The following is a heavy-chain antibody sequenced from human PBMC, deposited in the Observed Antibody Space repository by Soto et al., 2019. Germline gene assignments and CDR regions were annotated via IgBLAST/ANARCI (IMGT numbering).Heavy chain of an antibody. D-gene: IGHD3-22*01. V-gene: IGHV3-30-3*01. Sequence: PGGSLRLSCVDSAFPLGSNAMHWVRQAPDKGLEWVAAISYDGSNKYYADSVKGRFTISRDNSKNTLYLQMNSVRTEDTAVYFCARDLHYFESSGYLEYWGQGTRVTVSS. J-gene: IGHJ4*02. CDR2: ISYDGSNK. CDR3: ARDLHYFESSGYLEY. CDR1: AFPLGSNA.